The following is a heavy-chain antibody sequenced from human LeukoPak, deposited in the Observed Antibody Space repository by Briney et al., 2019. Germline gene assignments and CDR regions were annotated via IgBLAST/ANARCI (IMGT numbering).Heavy chain of an antibody. CDR2: IIDSGEST. CDR3: AKLGGQGLRNYYVAV. D-gene: IGHD3-16*01. J-gene: IGHJ6*03. Sequence: GGSLRLSCAASGFTFSSYAMSWVRQAPGKGLEWVSGIIDSGESTYYANFAKGRFTISRDNSNNTLYLQMNSLRAEDTAVYYCAKLGGQGLRNYYVAVCGKGTTVAVSS. V-gene: IGHV3-23*01. CDR1: GFTFSSYA.